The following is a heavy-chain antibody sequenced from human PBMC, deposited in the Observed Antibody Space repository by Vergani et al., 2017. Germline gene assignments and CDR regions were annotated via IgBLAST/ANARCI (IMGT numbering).Heavy chain of an antibody. J-gene: IGHJ2*01. D-gene: IGHD3-3*01. CDR2: IWYDGSNK. CDR1: GFTFSSYG. V-gene: IGHV3-30*19. Sequence: QVQLVESGGGVVQPGRSLRLSCAASGFTFSSYGMHWVRQAPGKGLEWVAVIWYDGSNKYYADSVKGRFTISRDNSKNTLYLQMNSLRAEDTAVYYCARDSRITIFGVVIQEPWYFDLWGRGTLVTVSS. CDR3: ARDSRITIFGVVIQEPWYFDL.